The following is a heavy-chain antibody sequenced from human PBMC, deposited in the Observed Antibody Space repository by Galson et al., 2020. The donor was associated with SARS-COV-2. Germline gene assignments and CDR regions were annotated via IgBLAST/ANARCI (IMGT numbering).Heavy chain of an antibody. CDR2: ISYDGSNK. D-gene: IGHD2-15*01. CDR1: GFTFSSYG. CDR3: ARWVVAGTCDY. Sequence: GESLKISCAASGFTFSSYGMHWVRQAPGKGLEWVAVISYDGSNKYYADSVKGRFTISRDNYKNTLYLQMNSLRAEDTAVYYCARWVVAGTCDYGGQGTLVTVSS. J-gene: IGHJ4*02. V-gene: IGHV3-30*03.